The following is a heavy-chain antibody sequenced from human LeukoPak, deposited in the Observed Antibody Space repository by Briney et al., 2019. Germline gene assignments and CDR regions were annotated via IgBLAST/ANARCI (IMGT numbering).Heavy chain of an antibody. CDR3: ARGVAAILRGFDAFDI. CDR2: IYYSGST. Sequence: ASETLSLTCTVSGGSISSSSYYWGWIRQPPGKGLEWTGSIYYSGSTYYNPSLKSRVTISVDTSKNQFSLKLSSVTAADTAVYYCARGVAAILRGFDAFDIWGQGTMVTVSS. V-gene: IGHV4-39*07. D-gene: IGHD2-21*02. CDR1: GGSISSSSYY. J-gene: IGHJ3*02.